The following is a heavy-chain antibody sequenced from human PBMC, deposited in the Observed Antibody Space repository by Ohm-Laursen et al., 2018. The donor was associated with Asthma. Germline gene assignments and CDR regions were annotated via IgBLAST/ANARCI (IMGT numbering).Heavy chain of an antibody. CDR2: IYYSGST. J-gene: IGHJ6*02. CDR3: ARSGEGYCSGGSCYPSYYGMDV. CDR1: GGSISSGGYY. D-gene: IGHD2-15*01. Sequence: TLSLTCTVSGGSISSGGYYWSWIRQHPGKGLEWIGYIYYSGSTYYNPSLKSRVTISVDTSKNQFSLKLSSVTAADTAVYYCARSGEGYCSGGSCYPSYYGMDVWGQGTTVTGSS. V-gene: IGHV4-31*03.